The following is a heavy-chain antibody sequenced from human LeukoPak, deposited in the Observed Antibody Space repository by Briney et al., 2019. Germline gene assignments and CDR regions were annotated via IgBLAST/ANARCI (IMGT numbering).Heavy chain of an antibody. CDR1: GLTFSSYS. D-gene: IGHD1-14*01. CDR2: ISSSSYI. V-gene: IGHV3-21*01. CDR3: VRGEPENHHHYYMDV. Sequence: GWSLRLSCAASGLTFSSYSMNWVRQAPGKGLEWVSSISSSSYIYYADSMKGRFTISRDNAKNSLYLQMNSLRPEDTDVGYFVRGEPENHHHYYMDVWGKGTTVTVSS. J-gene: IGHJ6*03.